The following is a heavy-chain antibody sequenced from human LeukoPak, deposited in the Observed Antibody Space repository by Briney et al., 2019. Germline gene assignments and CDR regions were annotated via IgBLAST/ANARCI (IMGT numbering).Heavy chain of an antibody. J-gene: IGHJ4*02. Sequence: SETLSLTCTVSGGSISSYLWSWIRQPPGKGLEWIGYIYYSGSTNYNPSLKSRVTILVDTSKNQFSLKVSSVTAADTAVYYCARGQYSGSCVDNWGQGSLVTVSS. CDR1: GGSISSYL. CDR2: IYYSGST. V-gene: IGHV4-59*01. D-gene: IGHD1-26*01. CDR3: ARGQYSGSCVDN.